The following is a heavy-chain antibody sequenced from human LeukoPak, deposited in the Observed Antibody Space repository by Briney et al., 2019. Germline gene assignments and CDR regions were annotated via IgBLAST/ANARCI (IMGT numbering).Heavy chain of an antibody. Sequence: PSATLSLTCTVSGGSISSGSYYWSWIRQPAGKGLELIARIYTSGSTNYNPSLKTRVTISVDTSKNQFSLKLSSVTAADTAVYYCARDLGSQSCRLYNRFDPWGQGTLVTVSS. J-gene: IGHJ5*02. D-gene: IGHD2-2*03. CDR3: ARDLGSQSCRLYNRFDP. CDR2: IYTSGST. V-gene: IGHV4-61*02. CDR1: GGSISSGSYY.